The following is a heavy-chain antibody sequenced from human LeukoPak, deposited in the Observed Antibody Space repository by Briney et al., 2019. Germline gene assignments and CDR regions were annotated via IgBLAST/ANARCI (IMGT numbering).Heavy chain of an antibody. CDR2: IYHSGST. V-gene: IGHV4-30-2*01. CDR1: GGSISSGGYY. CDR3: ASSLEWLYDAFDI. J-gene: IGHJ3*02. Sequence: RPSETLSLTCTVSGGSISSGGYYWSWIRQPPGKGLEWIGYIYHSGSTYYNPSLKSRVTISVDGSKNQFSLKLSSVTAADTAVYYCASSLEWLYDAFDIWGQGTMVTVSS. D-gene: IGHD3-3*01.